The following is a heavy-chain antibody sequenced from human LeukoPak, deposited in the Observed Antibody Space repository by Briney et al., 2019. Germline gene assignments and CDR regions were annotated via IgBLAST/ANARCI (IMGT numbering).Heavy chain of an antibody. Sequence: SETLSLTCTVSGGSISSSSYYWGWIRQPPGKGLEWIGSIYYSGSTYYNPSLKSRVTISVDTSKNQFSLKLSSVTAADTAVYYCARTQTYYDFWSGYHYYYYYYMDVWGKGTTVTVSS. J-gene: IGHJ6*03. D-gene: IGHD3-3*01. V-gene: IGHV4-39*01. CDR2: IYYSGST. CDR1: GGSISSSSYY. CDR3: ARTQTYYDFWSGYHYYYYYYMDV.